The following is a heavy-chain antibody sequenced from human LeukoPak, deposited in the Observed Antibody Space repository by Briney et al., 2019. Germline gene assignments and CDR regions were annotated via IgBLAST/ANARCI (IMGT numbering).Heavy chain of an antibody. V-gene: IGHV3-23*01. J-gene: IGHJ4*02. CDR1: GFTFSSYA. D-gene: IGHD6-19*01. CDR3: AKGLTVAGPFDY. Sequence: GGSLRLSCAASGFTFSSYAMSWVRQAPGKGLEWVSAISGSGGRTYNADSVKGRFTISRDNSKNTLYLQMNSLRAEDTAVYYCAKGLTVAGPFDYWGQGTLVTVSS. CDR2: ISGSGGRT.